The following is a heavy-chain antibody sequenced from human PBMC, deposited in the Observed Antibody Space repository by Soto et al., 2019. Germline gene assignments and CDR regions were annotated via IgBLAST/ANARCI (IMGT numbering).Heavy chain of an antibody. CDR3: ARARGLDRA. V-gene: IGHV3-7*01. J-gene: IGHJ5*02. CDR2: INEAGSEK. D-gene: IGHD1-1*01. CDR1: GFTFGNFW. Sequence: PGGSLRLSCVTSGFTFGNFWLTWVRQAPGKGLEWVANINEAGSEKHYLDSVKGRFTISRDNAKNSVFLQMNSLRVEDTAVYYCARARGLDRAWGQGTLVTVSS.